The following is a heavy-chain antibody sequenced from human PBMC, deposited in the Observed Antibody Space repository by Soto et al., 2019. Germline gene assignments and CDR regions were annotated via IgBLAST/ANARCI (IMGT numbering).Heavy chain of an antibody. V-gene: IGHV3-48*02. CDR2: ISSSSSTI. Sequence: EVQLVESGGGLVQPGGSLRLSCAASGFTFSSYSMNWVRQAPGKGLEWVSYISSSSSTIYYADSVKGRFTISRDNAKNSLYLQMNSLRDEDTAVYYCARDSAMATWGRGYYFDYWGQGTLVTVSS. CDR1: GFTFSSYS. J-gene: IGHJ4*02. CDR3: ARDSAMATWGRGYYFDY. D-gene: IGHD3-16*01.